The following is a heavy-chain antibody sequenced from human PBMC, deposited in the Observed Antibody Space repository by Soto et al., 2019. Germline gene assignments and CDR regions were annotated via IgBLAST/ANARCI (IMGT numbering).Heavy chain of an antibody. Sequence: SETLSLTCTVSGGSVSSGNYFWSWIRQPPGKGLEWIGYIHSSGSTNYNPSLKSRVTISVDTSRNQFSLKLTSVTAADTAVYYCARAPRQLQSLGYWGQGTLVTVSS. J-gene: IGHJ4*02. D-gene: IGHD1-26*01. CDR2: IHSSGST. V-gene: IGHV4-61*01. CDR1: GGSVSSGNYF. CDR3: ARAPRQLQSLGY.